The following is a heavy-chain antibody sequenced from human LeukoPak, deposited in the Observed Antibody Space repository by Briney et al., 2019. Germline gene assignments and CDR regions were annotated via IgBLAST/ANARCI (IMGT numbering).Heavy chain of an antibody. CDR3: ARSLYYYDSSGYYYY. Sequence: PGGSLRLSCAASGFTVSSNYMRWVRQAPGKGLEWVSVISTSGSTYYADSVKGRFTISRDNSKNTLYLQMHSLRPEDTAVYYCARSLYYYDSSGYYYYWGQGTLVTVSS. CDR1: GFTVSSNY. CDR2: ISTSGST. V-gene: IGHV3-66*02. J-gene: IGHJ4*02. D-gene: IGHD3-22*01.